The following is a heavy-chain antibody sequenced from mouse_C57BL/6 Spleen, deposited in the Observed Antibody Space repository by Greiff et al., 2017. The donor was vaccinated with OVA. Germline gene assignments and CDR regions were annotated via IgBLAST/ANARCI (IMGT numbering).Heavy chain of an antibody. J-gene: IGHJ2*01. CDR2: ILPGSGST. CDR3: ARYDGYEYYFDY. Sequence: QVQLKQSGPELVKPGASVKISCKASGYAFSSSWMNWVKQRPGHGLEWIGEILPGSGSTNYNEKFKGKATFTADTSSNTAYMQLSSLTTEDSAIYYCARYDGYEYYFDYWGQGTTLTVSS. D-gene: IGHD2-3*01. CDR1: GYAFSSSW. V-gene: IGHV1-9*01.